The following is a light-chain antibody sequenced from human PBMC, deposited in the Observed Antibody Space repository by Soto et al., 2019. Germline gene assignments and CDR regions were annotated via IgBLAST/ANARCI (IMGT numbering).Light chain of an antibody. CDR2: GVT. J-gene: IGLJ1*01. Sequence: QSVLTQPASVSGSPGQSITISCTGTSSDIGGHNDVSWYQQQHPGKAPKLLIYGVTNRPSGVSNRFSGSKSGNTASLTISGLQAEDEADYYCCSYTSDITPYVFGTGTKVTAL. CDR1: SSDIGGHND. V-gene: IGLV2-14*01. CDR3: CSYTSDITPYV.